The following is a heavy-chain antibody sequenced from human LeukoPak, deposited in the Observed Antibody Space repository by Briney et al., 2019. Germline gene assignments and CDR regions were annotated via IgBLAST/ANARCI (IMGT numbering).Heavy chain of an antibody. CDR3: TRDPHYYHGNPHDF. Sequence: GGSLRLSCAASGFTFNTYTMNWVRQAPGKGLEWLSFIRSKDHGGTTEYAASVKGRFTISRDDSNSIAYLQMNSLIIEDTAVYFCTRDPHYYHGNPHDFWGQGTRVTVSS. CDR2: IRSKDHGGTT. V-gene: IGHV3-49*04. CDR1: GFTFNTYT. D-gene: IGHD4-23*01. J-gene: IGHJ4*02.